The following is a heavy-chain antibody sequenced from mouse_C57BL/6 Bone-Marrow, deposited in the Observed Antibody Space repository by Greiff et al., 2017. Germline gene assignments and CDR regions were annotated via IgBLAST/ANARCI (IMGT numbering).Heavy chain of an antibody. CDR1: GYAFSSSW. CDR2: IYPGDGDT. CDR3: AREGDGDAMDY. D-gene: IGHD2-3*01. V-gene: IGHV1-82*01. Sequence: QVQLKESGPELVKPGASVKISCKASGYAFSSSWMNWVKQRPGKGLEWIGRIYPGDGDTNYNGKFKGKATLTADKSSSTAYMQLSSLTSEDSAVYFCAREGDGDAMDYWGQGTSVTVSS. J-gene: IGHJ4*01.